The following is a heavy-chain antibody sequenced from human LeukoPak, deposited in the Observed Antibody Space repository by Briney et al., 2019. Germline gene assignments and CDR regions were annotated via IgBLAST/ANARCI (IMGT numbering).Heavy chain of an antibody. D-gene: IGHD3-22*01. CDR3: ARVSTGYYYDSSGYYTPYFDY. CDR2: INPNSGGT. J-gene: IGHJ4*02. CDR1: GYTFTGYY. V-gene: IGHV1-2*02. Sequence: ASVKVSCKASGYTFTGYYMHWVRQAPGQGLEWMGWINPNSGGTNYAQKFQGRVTMTRDTSISTAYMELSRLRSDDTAVYYCARVSTGYYYDSSGYYTPYFDYWGQGTLVTVSS.